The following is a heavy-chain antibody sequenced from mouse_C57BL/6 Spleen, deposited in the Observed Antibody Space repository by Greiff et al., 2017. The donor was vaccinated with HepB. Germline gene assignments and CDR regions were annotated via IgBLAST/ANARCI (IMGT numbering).Heavy chain of an antibody. CDR1: GFTFSSYA. J-gene: IGHJ4*01. CDR2: ISDGGSYT. V-gene: IGHV5-4*01. Sequence: EVKLEESGGGLVKPGGSLKLSCAASGFTFSSYAMSWVRQTPEKRLEWVATISDGGSYTYYPDNVKGRFTISRDNAKNNLYLQMSHLKSEDTAMYYCARDGHYAMDYWGQGTSVTVSS. CDR3: ARDGHYAMDY.